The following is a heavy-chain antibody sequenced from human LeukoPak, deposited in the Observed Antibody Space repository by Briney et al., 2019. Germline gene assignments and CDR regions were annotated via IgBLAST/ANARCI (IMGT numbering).Heavy chain of an antibody. Sequence: ASVKVSCKASVYTSTSYAMNWVRQAPGQGLEWMGWINTNTGNPTYAQGFTGRFVFSLDTSVSTAYLQISSLKAEDTAVYYCARDLGVVAPPPGAKDYWAQEPRVTVPS. CDR2: INTNTGNP. CDR1: VYTSTSYA. V-gene: IGHV7-4-1*02. D-gene: IGHD2-15*01. J-gene: IGHJ4*02. CDR3: ARDLGVVAPPPGAKDY.